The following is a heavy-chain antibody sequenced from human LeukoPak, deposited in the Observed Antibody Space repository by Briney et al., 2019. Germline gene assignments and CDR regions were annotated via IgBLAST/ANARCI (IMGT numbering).Heavy chain of an antibody. J-gene: IGHJ4*02. V-gene: IGHV3-74*01. CDR2: NKSDGSTT. Sequence: GGSLRLSCAASGFTFSSYWMHWVRQAPGKGRVWVSRNKSDGSTTTYANSVKGRFTISRDNAKNTLYLQMNSLRAEDTAVYYCARVVDTHFDYWGQGTLVTVSS. D-gene: IGHD5-18*01. CDR1: GFTFSSYW. CDR3: ARVVDTHFDY.